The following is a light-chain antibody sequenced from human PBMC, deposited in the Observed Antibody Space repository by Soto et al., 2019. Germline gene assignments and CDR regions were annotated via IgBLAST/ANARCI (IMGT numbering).Light chain of an antibody. CDR3: LLSYSGARV. J-gene: IGLJ2*01. CDR2: DTS. Sequence: QAVVTQEPSLTVSPGGAVTLTRASTTGAVTSGHYPYWFQQKPGQAPRTLIYDTSNKHSWTPARFSGSLLGGKAALTLSGAQPEDEAEYYCLLSYSGARVFGGGTQLNVL. V-gene: IGLV7-46*01. CDR1: TGAVTSGHY.